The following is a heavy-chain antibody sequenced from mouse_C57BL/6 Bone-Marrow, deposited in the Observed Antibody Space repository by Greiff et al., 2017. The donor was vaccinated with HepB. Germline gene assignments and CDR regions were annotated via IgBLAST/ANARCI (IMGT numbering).Heavy chain of an antibody. CDR1: GFTFSSYA. V-gene: IGHV5-4*03. CDR3: ARGGPTIVTTWYFNV. D-gene: IGHD2-5*01. CDR2: ISDGGSYT. J-gene: IGHJ1*03. Sequence: EVKLVESGGGLVKPGGSLKLSCAASGFTFSSYAMSWVRQTPEKRLEWVATISDGGSYTYYPDNVKGRFTISIDKAKNNLYLQMSQLKSEDTAMYYCARGGPTIVTTWYFNVWGTGTTVTVSS.